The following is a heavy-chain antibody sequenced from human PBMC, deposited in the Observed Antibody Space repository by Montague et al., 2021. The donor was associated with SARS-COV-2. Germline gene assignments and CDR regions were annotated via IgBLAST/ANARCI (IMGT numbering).Heavy chain of an antibody. CDR1: GDSISRSHYF. CDR3: ARWGLDNAFDI. CDR2: IYFTGKT. D-gene: IGHD7-27*01. V-gene: IGHV4-39*02. Sequence: SETLSTCSVSGDSISRSHYFWAWIRQPPGMGLEWIGSIYFTGKTYYHPSLKSRVTISIDTSKNHFSLRLSSVTAADSAVFYCARWGLDNAFDIWGLGTMITISS. J-gene: IGHJ3*02.